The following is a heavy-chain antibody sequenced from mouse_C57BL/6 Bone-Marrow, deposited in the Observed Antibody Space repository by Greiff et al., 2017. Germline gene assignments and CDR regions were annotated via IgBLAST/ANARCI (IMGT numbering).Heavy chain of an antibody. CDR3: ARDWIRQPCAY. CDR1: GYTFTSYG. D-gene: IGHD3-2*01. CDR2: IYPRSGNT. V-gene: IGHV1-81*01. Sequence: QVQLQQSGAELARPGASVKLSCKASGYTFTSYGISWVKQRTGQGLEWIGEIYPRSGNTYYNEKFKGTATLTADKSSSTAYMELRSLTSEDSAVYFCARDWIRQPCAYWGQGTLVTVSA. J-gene: IGHJ3*01.